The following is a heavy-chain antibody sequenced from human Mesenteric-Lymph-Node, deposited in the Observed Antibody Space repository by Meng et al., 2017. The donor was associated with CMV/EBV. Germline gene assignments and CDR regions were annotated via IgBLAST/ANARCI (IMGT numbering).Heavy chain of an antibody. Sequence: SGVTFSSYSMNWVRQDPGKGLEWVSYISSSSSYIYYADSVKGRFTISRDNAKNSLYLQMNSLRAEDTAVYYCARVSGLYYGSGTNLDYWGQGTLVTVSS. D-gene: IGHD3-10*01. J-gene: IGHJ4*02. CDR2: ISSSSSYI. CDR1: GVTFSSYS. V-gene: IGHV3-21*01. CDR3: ARVSGLYYGSGTNLDY.